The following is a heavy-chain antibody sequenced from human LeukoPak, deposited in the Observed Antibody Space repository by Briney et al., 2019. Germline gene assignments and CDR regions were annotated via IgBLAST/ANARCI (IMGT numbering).Heavy chain of an antibody. CDR3: ARLPFCGTTGCPFDY. D-gene: IGHD2-2*01. V-gene: IGHV4-39*01. Sequence: SETLSLTCTVSGGSISSSSYNWAWIRQPPGKGLEWIGAIHHGGSTYYNPSLKSRVTISVDTSKNQFSLKLSSVTAADTAFYYCARLPFCGTTGCPFDYWGQGTLVTVSS. CDR1: GGSISSSSYN. J-gene: IGHJ4*02. CDR2: IHHGGST.